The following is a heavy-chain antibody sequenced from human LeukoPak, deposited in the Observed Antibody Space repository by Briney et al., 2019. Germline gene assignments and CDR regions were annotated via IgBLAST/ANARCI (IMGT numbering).Heavy chain of an antibody. CDR2: INPSGGDT. CDR3: ARDAAAAGTGLGWFDP. D-gene: IGHD6-13*01. V-gene: IGHV1-46*01. CDR1: GFTFSSYY. J-gene: IGHJ5*02. Sequence: ASVKVSCKASGFTFSSYYMHWVRQAPGQGLGWMGLINPSGGDTSYAQKFQGRVTMTRDTSTSTVYMELRSLRSEDTAMYYCARDAAAAGTGLGWFDPWGQGTLVTVSS.